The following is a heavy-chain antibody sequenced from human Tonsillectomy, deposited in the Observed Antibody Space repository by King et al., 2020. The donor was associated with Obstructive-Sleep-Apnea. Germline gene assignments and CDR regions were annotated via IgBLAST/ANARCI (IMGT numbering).Heavy chain of an antibody. D-gene: IGHD5-12*01. CDR1: GGSISSGGYS. V-gene: IGHV4-30-4*07. J-gene: IGHJ1*01. CDR2: IYNSGST. CDR3: ASPSGYGAPEYFQH. Sequence: QLQESGPGLVKPSQTLSLTCAVSGGSISSGGYSWSWIRQPPGKGLEWIGYIYNSGSTYYNPSLKSRVTISVDTSKNQFSVKLSSVTAADTAVYYCASPSGYGAPEYFQHWGQGTLVTVSS.